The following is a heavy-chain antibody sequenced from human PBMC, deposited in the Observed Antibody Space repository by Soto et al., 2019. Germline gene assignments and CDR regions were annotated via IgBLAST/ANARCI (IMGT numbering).Heavy chain of an antibody. J-gene: IGHJ4*02. CDR1: GFTFDDYA. CDR3: AKDTHYGYSSSNFDY. CDR2: ISWNSGSI. Sequence: EVQLVESGGGLVQPGRSLRLSCAASGFTFDDYAMHWVRQAPGMGLEWVSGISWNSGSIGYADSVKGRFTISRDNAKNSLYLQMNSLRAEDTALYYCAKDTHYGYSSSNFDYWGQGTLVTVSS. V-gene: IGHV3-9*01. D-gene: IGHD6-13*01.